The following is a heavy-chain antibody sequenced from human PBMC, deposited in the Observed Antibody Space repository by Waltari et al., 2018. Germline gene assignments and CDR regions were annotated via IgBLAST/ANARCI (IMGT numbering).Heavy chain of an antibody. V-gene: IGHV3-7*01. CDR1: GFTLSDYW. CDR3: ARRNGCDY. Sequence: VQLVESGGGLVQPGGSLRRSCGASGFTLSDYWRTWVRQAPGKGLEWVANIKQDGSEKYYVDSVKGRFTISRDNAKNSLYLQMNSLRAEDSAVYYCARRNGCDYWGQGTLVTVSS. CDR2: IKQDGSEK. D-gene: IGHD6-19*01. J-gene: IGHJ4*02.